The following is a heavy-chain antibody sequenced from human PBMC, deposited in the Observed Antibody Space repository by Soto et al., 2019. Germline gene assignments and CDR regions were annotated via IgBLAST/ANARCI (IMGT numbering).Heavy chain of an antibody. Sequence: PSQTLSLTCAISGDSVSSKSAALNWIRQSPSRGLEWLGRTYYRSKWSTDYAVSMKGRITVNPDTSKNQFSLQLKSVTPEDTAVYYCARALAGSYDYWGQGILVTVSS. D-gene: IGHD1-26*01. CDR1: GDSVSSKSAA. J-gene: IGHJ4*02. V-gene: IGHV6-1*01. CDR3: ARALAGSYDY. CDR2: TYYRSKWST.